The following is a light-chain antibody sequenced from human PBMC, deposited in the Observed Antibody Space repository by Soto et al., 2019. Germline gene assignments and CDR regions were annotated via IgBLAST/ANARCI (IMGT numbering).Light chain of an antibody. V-gene: IGKV1-39*01. Sequence: DIQMTQSPSSLSASVGDRVTITCRASRGIRTYLNWYQVKPGKAPKLLIYAASTLHTGAPSRFSASGSGTDFTLTITSLQPEDFATYFCQQTYNSPRFTFGPGTTVDFK. J-gene: IGKJ3*01. CDR1: RGIRTY. CDR3: QQTYNSPRFT. CDR2: AAS.